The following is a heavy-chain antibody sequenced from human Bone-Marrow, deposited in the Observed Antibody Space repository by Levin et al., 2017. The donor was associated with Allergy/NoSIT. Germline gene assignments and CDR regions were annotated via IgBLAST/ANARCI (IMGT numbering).Heavy chain of an antibody. Sequence: SQTLSLTCTVSGGSISTYFWSWIRQPPGKGLEWIGYSYNSGSTSYNPSLKSRVTISVDTSKNQFSLKVDSVTAADTAVYYCVRGRGSGWYFYYWGLGTLVTVSS. CDR3: VRGRGSGWYFYY. CDR1: GGSISTYF. D-gene: IGHD6-19*01. V-gene: IGHV4-59*01. CDR2: SYNSGST. J-gene: IGHJ4*02.